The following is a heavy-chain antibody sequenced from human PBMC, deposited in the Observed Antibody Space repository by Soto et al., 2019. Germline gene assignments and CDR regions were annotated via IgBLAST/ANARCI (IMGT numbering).Heavy chain of an antibody. Sequence: LRLSCAASGFTFSNYAMSWVRQAPGKGLEWVSVISGSGGRTYDADSVKGRFTISRDNSKNTLYLQMNSLRAEDTAVYYCARAYSSAWSPDYWGQGTPVTVSS. V-gene: IGHV3-23*01. CDR1: GFTFSNYA. J-gene: IGHJ4*02. D-gene: IGHD6-19*01. CDR3: ARAYSSAWSPDY. CDR2: ISGSGGRT.